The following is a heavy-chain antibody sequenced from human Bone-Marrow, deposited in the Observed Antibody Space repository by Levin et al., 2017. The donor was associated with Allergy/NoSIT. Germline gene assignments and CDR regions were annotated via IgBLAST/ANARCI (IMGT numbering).Heavy chain of an antibody. CDR3: ANLPYCSGGSCPKPIDY. CDR1: GFTFSSYW. J-gene: IGHJ4*02. CDR2: IKQDGSEK. D-gene: IGHD2-15*01. V-gene: IGHV3-7*01. Sequence: GGSLRLSCAASGFTFSSYWMSWVRQAPGKGLEWVANIKQDGSEKYYLDSVKGRFTISRDNAKNSLYLQMNSLRAEDTAVYYCANLPYCSGGSCPKPIDYWGQGTLVTVSS.